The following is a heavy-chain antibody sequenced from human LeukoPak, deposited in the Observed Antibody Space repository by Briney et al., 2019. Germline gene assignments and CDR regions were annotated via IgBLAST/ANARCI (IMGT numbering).Heavy chain of an antibody. D-gene: IGHD3-10*01. CDR1: GFTFSDYW. CDR2: IKPDGSEK. J-gene: IGHJ4*02. V-gene: IGHV3-7*01. CDR3: ARDQPMGSY. Sequence: PGGSLRLSCATSGFTFSDYWISWVRQAPGKGLDWVANIKPDGSEKNYVDSVKGRFTISRDNAKNLLFLQMNSLRVEDTAVYYCARDQPMGSYWGQGTLVTVSS.